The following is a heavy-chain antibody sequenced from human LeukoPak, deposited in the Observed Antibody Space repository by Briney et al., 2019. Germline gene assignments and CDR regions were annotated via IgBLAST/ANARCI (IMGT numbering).Heavy chain of an antibody. Sequence: KESGPTLVKPTQTLTLTCTFSGFSLSKTDLGVGWIRQPPGKALEWLALIYWNDDKNYRPSLRNRLTLTKDTSKNQVVLTMTDMNPVDTATYYCAQTSYIWGSGRYRAFDIWGQGTLVTVSS. D-gene: IGHD3-16*02. CDR3: AQTSYIWGSGRYRAFDI. CDR1: GFSLSKTDLG. V-gene: IGHV2-5*01. CDR2: IYWNDDK. J-gene: IGHJ3*02.